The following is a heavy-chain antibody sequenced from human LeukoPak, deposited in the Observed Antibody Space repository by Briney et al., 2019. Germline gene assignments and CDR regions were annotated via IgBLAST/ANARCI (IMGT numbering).Heavy chain of an antibody. V-gene: IGHV3-11*06. CDR2: ISSSSSYT. CDR3: ARGGIVATIRDFDY. CDR1: GFTFSDYY. J-gene: IGHJ4*02. Sequence: PGGSLRLPCAASGFTFSDYYMSWIRQAPGKGLEWVSYISSSSSYTNYADSVKGRFTISRGNAKSSLYLQMNSLRAEDTAVYYCARGGIVATIRDFDYWGQGTLVTVSS. D-gene: IGHD5-12*01.